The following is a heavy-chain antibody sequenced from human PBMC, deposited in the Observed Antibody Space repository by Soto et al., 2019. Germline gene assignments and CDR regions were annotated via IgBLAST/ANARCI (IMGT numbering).Heavy chain of an antibody. J-gene: IGHJ5*02. CDR2: VYYNENT. Sequence: QLQLQESGPGLVRPSETLSLTCTVSGGSISSFAYYWGWIRQPPGKGLEWIGTVYYNENTYYNPSLKVRVTFPVTTAKTLFPRNRGFVTAADTVIFFGAGRERYYGPPGWFAPWGQGTLVTVSS. CDR3: AGRERYYGPPGWFAP. CDR1: GGSISSFAYY. V-gene: IGHV4-39*01. D-gene: IGHD3-10*01.